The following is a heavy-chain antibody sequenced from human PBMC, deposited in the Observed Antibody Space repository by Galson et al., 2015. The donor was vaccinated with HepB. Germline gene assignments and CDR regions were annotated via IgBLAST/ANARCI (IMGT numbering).Heavy chain of an antibody. V-gene: IGHV6-1*01. Sequence: CAISGDSVSSNSAAWNWFRQSPSRGLEWLGATYYRSKWYSVYAVSVRSRTTINPDTSKYQFSLQLNSVTPEDTAVYFCARDRGGATLDYWGQGTQVTVSS. CDR2: TYYRSKWYS. CDR1: GDSVSSNSAA. D-gene: IGHD1-26*01. CDR3: ARDRGGATLDY. J-gene: IGHJ4*02.